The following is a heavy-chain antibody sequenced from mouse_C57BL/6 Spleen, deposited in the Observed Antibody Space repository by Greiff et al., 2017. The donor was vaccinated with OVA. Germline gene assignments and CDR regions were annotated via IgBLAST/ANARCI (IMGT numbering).Heavy chain of an antibody. Sequence: VQLQQSGAELVKPGASVTMSCKASGYTFPTYPLEWMKQNHGKSLEWIGNFHPYNDVTKYNEKFKGKATLTVEKSSSTVYLELSRLTSDYSAVYYCARRGYSNYWFAYWGQGTLVTVSA. V-gene: IGHV1-47*01. J-gene: IGHJ3*01. D-gene: IGHD2-5*01. CDR1: GYTFPTYP. CDR3: ARRGYSNYWFAY. CDR2: FHPYNDVT.